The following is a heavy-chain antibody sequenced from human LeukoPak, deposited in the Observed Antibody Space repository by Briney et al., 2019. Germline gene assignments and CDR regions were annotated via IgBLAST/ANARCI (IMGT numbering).Heavy chain of an antibody. Sequence: SETLSLTCTVSGGSISSYYWSWIRQPPGKGLEWIGYIYTSGSTNYNPSLKSRVTISVDTSKNQFSLKLSSVTAADTAVYYCASSGDSSGYYDFDYWGQGTLVTVSS. J-gene: IGHJ4*02. CDR3: ASSGDSSGYYDFDY. D-gene: IGHD3-22*01. CDR2: IYTSGST. CDR1: GGSISSYY. V-gene: IGHV4-4*09.